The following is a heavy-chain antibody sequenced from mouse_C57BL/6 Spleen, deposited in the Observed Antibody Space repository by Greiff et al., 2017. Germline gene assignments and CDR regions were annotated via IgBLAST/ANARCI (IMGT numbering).Heavy chain of an antibody. V-gene: IGHV5-6*01. Sequence: EVKLMESGGDLVKPGGSLKLSCAASGFTFSSYGMSWVRQTPDKRLEWVATISSGGSYTYYPESVKGRFTISRDNAKNPLYLQMSSLKSEDAAMSYFARPPPSTVVTLYDFAYWGQGTLVTVSA. CDR1: GFTFSSYG. CDR2: ISSGGSYT. J-gene: IGHJ3*01. CDR3: ARPPPSTVVTLYDFAY. D-gene: IGHD2-1*01.